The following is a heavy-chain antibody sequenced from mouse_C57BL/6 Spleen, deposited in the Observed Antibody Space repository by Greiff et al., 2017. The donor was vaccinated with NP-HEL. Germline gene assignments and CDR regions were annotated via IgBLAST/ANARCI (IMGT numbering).Heavy chain of an antibody. CDR1: GYTFTSYW. D-gene: IGHD2-4*01. CDR3: ARGNYDYDGRFAY. Sequence: QVQLKQPGAELVKPGASVKLSCKASGYTFTSYWMQWVKQRPGQGLEWIGEIDPSDSYTNYNQKFKGKATLTVDTSSSTAYMQLSSLTSEDSAVYYCARGNYDYDGRFAYWGQGTLVTVSA. J-gene: IGHJ3*01. V-gene: IGHV1-50*01. CDR2: IDPSDSYT.